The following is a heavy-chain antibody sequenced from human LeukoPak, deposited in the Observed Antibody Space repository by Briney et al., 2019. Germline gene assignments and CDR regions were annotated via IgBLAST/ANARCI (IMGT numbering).Heavy chain of an antibody. V-gene: IGHV1-69*05. CDR2: IIPIFGTA. Sequence: SVKVSCKASGGTFSSYAISWVRQAPGQGLEWMGRIIPIFGTANYARKFQGRVTITTDESTSTAYMELSSLRSEDTAVYYCARDRTDYYDSSGEFDYWGQGTLVTVSS. CDR3: ARDRTDYYDSSGEFDY. D-gene: IGHD3-22*01. CDR1: GGTFSSYA. J-gene: IGHJ4*02.